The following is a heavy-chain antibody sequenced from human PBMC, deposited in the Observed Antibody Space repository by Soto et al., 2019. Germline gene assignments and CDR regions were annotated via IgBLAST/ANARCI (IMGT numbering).Heavy chain of an antibody. CDR2: ISYDGSNK. D-gene: IGHD6-19*01. Sequence: QVQLVESGGGVVQPGRSLRLSCAASGFIFSSYAMHWVRQAPGKGLEWVAVISYDGSNKYYADSVKGRFTISRDNSKNTLYLQIDSLSDDATAVYYCAKDQCINGWYYFDSWGQGTLVTVSS. V-gene: IGHV3-30*18. J-gene: IGHJ4*02. CDR1: GFIFSSYA. CDR3: AKDQCINGWYYFDS.